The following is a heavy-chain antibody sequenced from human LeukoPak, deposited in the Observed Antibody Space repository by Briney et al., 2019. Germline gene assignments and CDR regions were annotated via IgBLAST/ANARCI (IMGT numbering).Heavy chain of an antibody. CDR2: IIPILGIA. V-gene: IGHV1-69*04. CDR1: GGTFSSYD. Sequence: ASVTVSYKASGGTFSSYDISWVRQAPGQGLEWMRRIIPILGIANYSQKFQGRVTITADKSTSTAYMELSSLRSEDTAVYYCASETDCSSTSCYSRWVYYYYGMDVWGQGTTVTVSS. J-gene: IGHJ6*02. CDR3: ASETDCSSTSCYSRWVYYYYGMDV. D-gene: IGHD2-2*01.